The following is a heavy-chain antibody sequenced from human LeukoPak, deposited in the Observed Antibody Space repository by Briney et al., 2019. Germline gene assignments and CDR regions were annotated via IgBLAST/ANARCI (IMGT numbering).Heavy chain of an antibody. J-gene: IGHJ5*02. V-gene: IGHV3-69-1*01. D-gene: IGHD2-2*01. CDR3: GREDCNNVRCYGASDA. CDR1: GFTFSSYA. Sequence: GGSMRLSSVGSGFTFSSYAMNGVRQAPGKGLEWVSSISSNNNIYYADSVKGRFTISRDNAKNSLSLQMNSLRGEDTVVYYCGREDCNNVRCYGASDAWGQGTLVTVSS. CDR2: ISSNNNI.